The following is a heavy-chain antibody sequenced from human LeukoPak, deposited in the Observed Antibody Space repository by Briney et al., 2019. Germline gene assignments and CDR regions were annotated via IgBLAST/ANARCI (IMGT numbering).Heavy chain of an antibody. CDR3: AKAPTVTTVYFQH. D-gene: IGHD4-17*01. CDR1: GFTFSSYG. J-gene: IGHJ1*01. Sequence: QPGGSLRLSCAASGFTFSSYGMHWVRQAPGKGLEWVAVIWYDGSNKYYADSVKGRFTISRDNSKNTLYLQMNSLRAEDTAVYYCAKAPTVTTVYFQHWGQGTLVTVSS. V-gene: IGHV3-33*06. CDR2: IWYDGSNK.